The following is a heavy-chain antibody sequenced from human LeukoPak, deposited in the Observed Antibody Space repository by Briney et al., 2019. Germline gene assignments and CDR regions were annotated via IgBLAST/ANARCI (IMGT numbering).Heavy chain of an antibody. V-gene: IGHV3-23*01. CDR1: GFTFSSYG. CDR2: ISGSGGST. J-gene: IGHJ5*02. Sequence: GGSLRLSCAASGFTFSSYGMSWVRQAPGKGLEWVSAISGSGGSTYYADSVKGRFTISRDNSRNTLYLQMNSLRAEDTAVYYCAKQLTLPQGWFDPWGQGTLVTVSS. D-gene: IGHD2-2*01. CDR3: AKQLTLPQGWFDP.